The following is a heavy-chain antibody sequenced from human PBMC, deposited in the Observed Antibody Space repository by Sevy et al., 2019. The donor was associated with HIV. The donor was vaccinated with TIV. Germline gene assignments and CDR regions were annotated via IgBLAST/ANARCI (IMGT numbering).Heavy chain of an antibody. Sequence: SETLSLTCAVYGGSFSGYYRSWIRQPPGKGLEWIGEINHSGSTNYNPSLKSRVTISLDTSKNQFSLKLSSVTAADTAVYYCARHCGGDCSHAFDIWGQGTMVTVSS. J-gene: IGHJ3*02. CDR3: ARHCGGDCSHAFDI. CDR1: GGSFSGYY. CDR2: INHSGST. V-gene: IGHV4-34*01. D-gene: IGHD2-21*02.